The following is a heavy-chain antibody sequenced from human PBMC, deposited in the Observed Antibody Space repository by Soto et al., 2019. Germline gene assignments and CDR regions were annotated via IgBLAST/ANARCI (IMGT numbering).Heavy chain of an antibody. Sequence: RLSCVASGFTFSSYGMHWVRQAPGKGLEWVALIWHDGSNKYYAESVDGRFTISRDNSKNTLYLQMNNLRAEDTAEYYCERSVRPLSWFDSWGQGTLVTVSS. CDR3: ERSVRPLSWFDS. J-gene: IGHJ5*01. V-gene: IGHV3-33*08. CDR1: GFTFSSYG. CDR2: IWHDGSNK. D-gene: IGHD3-10*01.